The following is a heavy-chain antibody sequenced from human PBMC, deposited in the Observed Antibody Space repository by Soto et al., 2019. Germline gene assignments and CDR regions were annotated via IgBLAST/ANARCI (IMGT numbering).Heavy chain of an antibody. J-gene: IGHJ4*02. CDR2: IYYSGST. CDR1: GGSIGGYY. CDR3: ARQRPYGDYDFDY. Sequence: SETLSLTCTVSGGSIGGYYGSWIRQPPGKGLEWIGYIYYSGSTNHNPSLKSRVTISVDTSKNQFSLKLSSVTAADTAVYYCARQRPYGDYDFDYWGQGTLVTVSS. V-gene: IGHV4-59*08. D-gene: IGHD4-17*01.